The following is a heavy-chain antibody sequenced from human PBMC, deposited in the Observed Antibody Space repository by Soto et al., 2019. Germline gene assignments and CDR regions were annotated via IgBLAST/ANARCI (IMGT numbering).Heavy chain of an antibody. CDR2: INSDGSST. V-gene: IGHV3-74*01. Sequence: PGGSLRLSCAAAGFTFSNYWMHWVRQAPGKGLVWVSRINSDGSSTFYADSVKGRFTISRDNAKNTVFLQMNSLRGDDTAVYYCARGIQNRYLLDVWGQGTTVTVSS. CDR3: ARGIQNRYLLDV. CDR1: GFTFSNYW. D-gene: IGHD5-18*01. J-gene: IGHJ6*02.